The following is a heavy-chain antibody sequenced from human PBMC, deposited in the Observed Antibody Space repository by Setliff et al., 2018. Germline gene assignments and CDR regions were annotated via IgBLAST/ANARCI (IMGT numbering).Heavy chain of an antibody. V-gene: IGHV4-39*07. CDR3: ARVRVVQGYYEFDY. Sequence: SETLSLTCTVSGDSISSSTYHWGWIRQSPGKGLEWIGNIYYNGNTNKNPSLKSRVTISVDTSRDQFSLRLSSVTAADTAMYYCARVRVVQGYYEFDYWGQGTLVTVS. CDR1: GDSISSSTYH. CDR2: IYYNGNT. D-gene: IGHD3-16*01. J-gene: IGHJ4*02.